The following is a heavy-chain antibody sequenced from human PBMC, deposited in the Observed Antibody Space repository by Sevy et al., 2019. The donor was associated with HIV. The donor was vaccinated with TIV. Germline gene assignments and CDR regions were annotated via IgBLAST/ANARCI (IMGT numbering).Heavy chain of an antibody. CDR2: IFYNGIT. CDR3: ARSIAAPRGMDV. CDR1: GDSISSYY. V-gene: IGHV4-59*01. J-gene: IGHJ6*02. D-gene: IGHD6-6*01. Sequence: SETLSLTCTVSGDSISSYYWSWIRQPPGKGLEWIGYIFYNGITNYNPCLKSRVTISVDTSKNQFSLKLSSVTASDTAVYYCARSIAAPRGMDVWGQGTTVTVSS.